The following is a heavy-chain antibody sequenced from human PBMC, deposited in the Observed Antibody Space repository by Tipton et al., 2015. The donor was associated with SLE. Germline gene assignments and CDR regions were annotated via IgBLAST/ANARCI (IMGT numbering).Heavy chain of an antibody. D-gene: IGHD4-17*01. CDR3: ARKGYDGDYYSGMGG. CDR2: IKQDGSEK. CDR1: GFTFSSYW. J-gene: IGHJ6*02. V-gene: IGHV3-7*01. Sequence: SLRLSCAASGFTFSSYWMSWVRQAPGKGLEWVANIKQDGSEKYYVESVKGRFTISRDNAKNSLYLQMNSLRAEDTAVYYCARKGYDGDYYSGMGGWGQGTTVTVSS.